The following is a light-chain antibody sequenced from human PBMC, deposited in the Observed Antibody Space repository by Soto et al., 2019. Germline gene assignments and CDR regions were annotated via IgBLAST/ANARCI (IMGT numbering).Light chain of an antibody. CDR2: DAS. CDR3: QQRNKGPPLFT. J-gene: IGKJ3*01. CDR1: QSVGSY. Sequence: EIVLTQSPATLSLSPGERATLSCRASQSVGSYLAWYQQKPGQAPRLLIYDASNRATGIPARFSGSGSGTDFTLTISSLEPEDFAVYYCQQRNKGPPLFTFGPGTKVDFK. V-gene: IGKV3-11*01.